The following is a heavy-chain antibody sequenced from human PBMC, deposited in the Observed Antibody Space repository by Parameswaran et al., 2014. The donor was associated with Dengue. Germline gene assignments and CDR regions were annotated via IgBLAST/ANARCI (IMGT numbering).Heavy chain of an antibody. CDR1: GYTFTSYG. CDR3: ARDFQGVITRQEGY. Sequence: PGASVKVSCKASGYTFTSYGISWVRQAPGQGLEWMGWISAYNGNTNYAQKLQGRVTMTTDTSTSTAYMELRSLRSEDTAVYYCARDFQGVITRQEGYWGQGTLVTVSS. D-gene: IGHD3-10*01. J-gene: IGHJ4*02. V-gene: IGHV1-18*01. CDR2: ISAYNGNT.